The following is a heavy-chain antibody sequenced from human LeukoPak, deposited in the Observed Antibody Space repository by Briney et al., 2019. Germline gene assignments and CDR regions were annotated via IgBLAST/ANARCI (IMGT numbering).Heavy chain of an antibody. Sequence: GWSLRLSCAASGFTFSSHAMSWVRQAPGKGLEWVSAISGSAVDTWYADSVKGRFTISRDNSKDTLYLQMNSLRAEDTAVYYCAKDSMVRGVIIPIWGQGTLVTVSS. J-gene: IGHJ4*02. CDR2: ISGSAVDT. D-gene: IGHD3-10*01. CDR3: AKDSMVRGVIIPI. CDR1: GFTFSSHA. V-gene: IGHV3-23*01.